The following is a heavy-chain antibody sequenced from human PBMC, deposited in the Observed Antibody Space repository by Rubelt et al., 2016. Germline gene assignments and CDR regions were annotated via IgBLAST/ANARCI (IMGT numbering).Heavy chain of an antibody. CDR1: GFTFSSYG. D-gene: IGHD6-25*01. V-gene: IGHV3-30*02. CDR2: IRNDGSNE. J-gene: IGHJ6*02. CDR3: ARGSRVSSGGRGMDV. Sequence: GGGVAQPGGSLRLSCAASGFTFSSYGMHWVRQAPGKGLEWVAFIRNDGSNEYYADSVKGGFTISRDNSKNTLYLQMNSLRVEDTAVYYCARGSRVSSGGRGMDVWGQGTTVIVSS.